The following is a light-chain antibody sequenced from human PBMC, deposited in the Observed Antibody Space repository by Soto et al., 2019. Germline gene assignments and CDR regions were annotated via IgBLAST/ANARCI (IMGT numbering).Light chain of an antibody. V-gene: IGLV2-14*01. Sequence: QSALTQPASVSGSPGQSITISCTGTSSDVGGYNYVSWYQQHPGKPPKLMIYDVSNRPSGVSNRFSGSKSGNTASLTISGLQAEDEADYYCSSYTSSSTYVFGNGTKVTVL. CDR2: DVS. CDR1: SSDVGGYNY. CDR3: SSYTSSSTYV. J-gene: IGLJ1*01.